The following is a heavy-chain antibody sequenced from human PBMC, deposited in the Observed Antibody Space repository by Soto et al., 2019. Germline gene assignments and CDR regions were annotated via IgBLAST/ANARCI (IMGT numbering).Heavy chain of an antibody. D-gene: IGHD3-22*01. V-gene: IGHV4-31*01. CDR2: IYYSGST. J-gene: IGHJ4*02. CDR3: ARVTYYYDSSGYYRTYYFDY. Sequence: QVQLQESGPGLVKPSQTLSLTCTVSGGSISSGGYYWSWIRQHPGKGLEWIGYIYYSGSTYYNPSLNSPITISVDTSKNQFSLKLSSVTAADTAVYYCARVTYYYDSSGYYRTYYFDYWGQGTLVTVSS. CDR1: GGSISSGGYY.